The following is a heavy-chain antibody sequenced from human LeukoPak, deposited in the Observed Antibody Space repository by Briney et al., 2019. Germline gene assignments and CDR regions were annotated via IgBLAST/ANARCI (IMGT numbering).Heavy chain of an antibody. Sequence: PSETLSLTCTVSGGSISSSSYYWGWIRQPPGKGLEWIGRIYTSGSTNYNPSLKSRVTISVDTSKNQFSLKLSSVTAADTAVYYCARDRKYYYDSSGYYNYYFDYWGQGTLVTVSS. J-gene: IGHJ4*02. CDR1: GGSISSSSYY. D-gene: IGHD3-22*01. CDR3: ARDRKYYYDSSGYYNYYFDY. CDR2: IYTSGST. V-gene: IGHV4-39*07.